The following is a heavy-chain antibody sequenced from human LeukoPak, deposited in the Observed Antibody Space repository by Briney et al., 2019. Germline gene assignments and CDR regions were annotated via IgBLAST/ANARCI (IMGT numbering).Heavy chain of an antibody. D-gene: IGHD3-16*01. CDR2: IIPIFVTA. CDR1: GGTFSNYA. Sequence: PRASVKVSCKASGGTFSNYASSWVRHAPGERRQWMRGIIPIFVTANYAQTFRGRVTITADKATRTACIELSSLRCEDTAVYFCARDNDSRDPPHFDYWGEGTLVTVSS. CDR3: ARDNDSRDPPHFDY. J-gene: IGHJ4*02. V-gene: IGHV1-69*06.